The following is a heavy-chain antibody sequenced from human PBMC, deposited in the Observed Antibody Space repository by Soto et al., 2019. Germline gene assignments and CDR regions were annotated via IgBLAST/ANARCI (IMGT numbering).Heavy chain of an antibody. D-gene: IGHD3-22*01. V-gene: IGHV4-30-4*01. CDR1: GDSISSGDYY. CDR3: ARDYTYYYDSSGSAVRAFDI. J-gene: IGHJ3*02. CDR2: IYYSGTT. Sequence: QVQLQESGPGLVKPSQTLSLTCTVSGDSISSGDYYWSWIRQPPGKGLEWIGYIYYSGTTYYNPSLKSRVTISVDTSKNQFSLKLSSVTAADTAVFYCARDYTYYYDSSGSAVRAFDIWGQGTMVTVSS.